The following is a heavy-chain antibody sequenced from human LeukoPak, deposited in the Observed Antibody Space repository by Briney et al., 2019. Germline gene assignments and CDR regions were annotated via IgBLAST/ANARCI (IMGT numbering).Heavy chain of an antibody. V-gene: IGHV3-64*01. CDR2: ISSNGGST. Sequence: GGSLRLSCAASGFTFSSYAMHWVRQAPGKGLEYVSAISSNGGSTYYANSVKGRFTISRDNSKNTLYLQMGSLRAEDMAVYYCARYAWNEEYFDYWGQGTLVTVSS. D-gene: IGHD1-1*01. CDR3: ARYAWNEEYFDY. J-gene: IGHJ4*02. CDR1: GFTFSSYA.